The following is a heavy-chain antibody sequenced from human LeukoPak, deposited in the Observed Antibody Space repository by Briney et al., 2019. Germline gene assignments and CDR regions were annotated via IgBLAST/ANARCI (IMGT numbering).Heavy chain of an antibody. D-gene: IGHD2-2*01. CDR2: INHSGST. Sequence: PSETLSLTCTVSGGSISSYYWSWIRQPPGKGLEWIGEINHSGSTNYNPSLKSRVTISVDTSKNQFSLKLSSVTAADTAVYYCARGVVVPAARLYYYDYWGQGTLVTVSS. J-gene: IGHJ4*02. CDR1: GGSISSYY. CDR3: ARGVVVPAARLYYYDY. V-gene: IGHV4-34*01.